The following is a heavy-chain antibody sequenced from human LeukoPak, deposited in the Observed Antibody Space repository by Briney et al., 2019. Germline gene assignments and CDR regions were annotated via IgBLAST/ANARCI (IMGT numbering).Heavy chain of an antibody. CDR3: ARPGTTGTTI. J-gene: IGHJ4*02. CDR1: GYSFSRNW. D-gene: IGHD1-1*01. Sequence: GESLKISCKGYGYSFSRNWIGWVRQMPGKGLEWMGIIYPADSDTRYSPSFQGQVTISADKSISTAFLQWSSLKASDTATYYCARPGTTGTTIWGQGTLVTVSS. CDR2: IYPADSDT. V-gene: IGHV5-51*01.